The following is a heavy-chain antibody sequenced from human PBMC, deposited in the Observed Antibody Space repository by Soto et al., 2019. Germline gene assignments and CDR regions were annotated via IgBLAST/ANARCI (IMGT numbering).Heavy chain of an antibody. CDR3: ASHSGSSPEGRYYYGVDV. CDR1: GGTFSSYA. J-gene: IGHJ6*02. V-gene: IGHV1-69*13. CDR2: IIPIFGTA. Sequence: SVKVSCKASGGTFSSYAISWVRQAPGQGLEWMGGIIPIFGTADYAQKFQGRVTITADESTSTAYMELSSLRSEDTAVYYCASHSGSSPEGRYYYGVDVWGQGTTVTVSS. D-gene: IGHD1-26*01.